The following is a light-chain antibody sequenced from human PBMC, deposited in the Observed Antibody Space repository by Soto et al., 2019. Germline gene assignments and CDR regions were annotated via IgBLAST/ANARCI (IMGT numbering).Light chain of an antibody. J-gene: IGKJ1*01. V-gene: IGKV3-15*01. CDR3: QQYNNWPPWT. CDR2: DAS. Sequence: ILMTQSSAILSVSPGERATLSCRASQSVSNNLAWYQQKPGQAPRLLIYDASTRATGIPARFSGSGSGTEFTLTISGLQAEDFAVYYCQQYNNWPPWTFGPGTKVEIK. CDR1: QSVSNN.